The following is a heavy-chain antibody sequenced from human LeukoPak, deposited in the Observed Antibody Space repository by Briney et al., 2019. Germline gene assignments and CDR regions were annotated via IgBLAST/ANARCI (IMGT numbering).Heavy chain of an antibody. Sequence: GGSLRLSCVASGFTFSNHAMNWVRQAPGKGLEWVSSISANGINTYYADSVKGRFTISRDNSKNTLYLQMNSLRAEDAAVYFCARRITAASTYYFDYWGQGTLVPVSS. CDR2: ISANGINT. CDR3: ARRITAASTYYFDY. J-gene: IGHJ4*02. CDR1: GFTFSNHA. V-gene: IGHV3-23*01. D-gene: IGHD6-25*01.